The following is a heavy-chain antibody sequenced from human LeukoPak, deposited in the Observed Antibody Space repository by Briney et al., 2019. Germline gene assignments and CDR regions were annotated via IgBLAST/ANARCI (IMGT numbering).Heavy chain of an antibody. V-gene: IGHV1-18*01. CDR2: ISAYNGNT. CDR3: ARDSVSMITFGGVIPRPFDY. Sequence: GASGKVSCKASGYTFTSYGISWVRQAPGQGLEWMGWISAYNGNTNYAQKLQGRVTMTTDTSTSTAYMELRSLRSDDTAVYYCARDSVSMITFGGVIPRPFDYWGQGTLVTVSS. D-gene: IGHD3-16*02. CDR1: GYTFTSYG. J-gene: IGHJ4*02.